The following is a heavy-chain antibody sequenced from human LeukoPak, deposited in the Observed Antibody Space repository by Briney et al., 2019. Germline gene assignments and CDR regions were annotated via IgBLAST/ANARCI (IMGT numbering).Heavy chain of an antibody. D-gene: IGHD2-21*02. CDR2: ISNRGGST. V-gene: IGHV3-23*01. CDR1: GFTFSSYA. Sequence: GGSLRLSCVASGFTFSSYAMSWVRQAPGKGLEWVSTISNRGGSTYYADSVKGRFTISRDNSKNTLYLQMNSLRAEDTAVYYCAKEPAYCGGDCYSLIDYWGQGTLVTVSS. CDR3: AKEPAYCGGDCYSLIDY. J-gene: IGHJ4*02.